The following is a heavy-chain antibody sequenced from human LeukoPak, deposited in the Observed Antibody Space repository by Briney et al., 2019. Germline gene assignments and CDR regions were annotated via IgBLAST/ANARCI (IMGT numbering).Heavy chain of an antibody. D-gene: IGHD1-26*01. CDR2: ISGSGGST. V-gene: IGHV3-23*01. CDR1: GFTFSSYA. J-gene: IGHJ4*02. CDR3: AKDSADSGSYFFDY. Sequence: GGSLRLSCAASGFTFSSYAMSWVRQAPGEGLEWVSAISGSGGSTYYADSVKGRFTISRDNSKNTLYLQMNSLRAEDTAVYYCAKDSADSGSYFFDYWGQGTLVTVSS.